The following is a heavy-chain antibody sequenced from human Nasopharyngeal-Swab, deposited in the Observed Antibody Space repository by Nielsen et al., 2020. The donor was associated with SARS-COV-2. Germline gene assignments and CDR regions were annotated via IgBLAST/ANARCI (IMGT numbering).Heavy chain of an antibody. CDR3: AFVDTTLLGYYYSGMDV. V-gene: IGHV3-23*01. CDR1: GISFSNSG. D-gene: IGHD5-18*01. CDR2: IRRSGGGT. Sequence: GESLKISCAASGISFSNSGMSWVRQARGKGLEWVSSIRRSGGGTQDADSVKGRFTISRDNSKNTLLLQMNSLRAEDTAVYYCAFVDTTLLGYYYSGMDVWGQGTTVTVSS. J-gene: IGHJ6*02.